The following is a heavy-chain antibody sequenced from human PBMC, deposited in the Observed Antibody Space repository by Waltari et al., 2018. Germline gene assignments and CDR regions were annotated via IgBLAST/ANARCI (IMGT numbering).Heavy chain of an antibody. CDR1: GGTFSSYA. J-gene: IGHJ1*01. CDR3: ARGGRSSGSYYFILEYFQH. CDR2: IIPIFGTA. Sequence: QVQLVQSGAEVKKPGSSVKVSCKASGGTFSSYAISWVRQAPGQGLEWMGGIIPIFGTANYAQKFQGRVTITADESTSTAYMELSSLRSEDTAVYYCARGGRSSGSYYFILEYFQHWGQGTLVTVSS. V-gene: IGHV1-69*12. D-gene: IGHD1-26*01.